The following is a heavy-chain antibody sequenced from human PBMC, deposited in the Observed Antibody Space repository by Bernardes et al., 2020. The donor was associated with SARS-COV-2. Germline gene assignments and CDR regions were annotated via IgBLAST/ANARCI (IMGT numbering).Heavy chain of an antibody. V-gene: IGHV3-23*01. CDR2: ISGSGSNT. CDR1: GFTFSSYA. J-gene: IGHJ4*02. CDR3: ATEYSNLDYYFDY. Sequence: GGSLRLSCAASGFTFSSYAMNWVRQAPGKGLEWVSSISGSGSNTYYADSVKGRFTISRDNSKNTLHLQMNSLRAEDTAVYYCATEYSNLDYYFDYWGQGTLVTVSS. D-gene: IGHD6-6*01.